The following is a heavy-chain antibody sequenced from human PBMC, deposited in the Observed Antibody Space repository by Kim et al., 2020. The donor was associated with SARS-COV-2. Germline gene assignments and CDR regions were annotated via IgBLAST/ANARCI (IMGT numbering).Heavy chain of an antibody. D-gene: IGHD1-26*01. J-gene: IGHJ6*02. Sequence: APVKGRFTISRDDSKNTLYLQMNSLKTEDTAVYYCTTTRGDYYYYGMDVWGQGTTVTVSS. CDR3: TTTRGDYYYYGMDV. V-gene: IGHV3-15*01.